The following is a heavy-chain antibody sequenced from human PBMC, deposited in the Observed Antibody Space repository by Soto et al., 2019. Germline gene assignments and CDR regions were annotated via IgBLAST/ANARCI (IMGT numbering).Heavy chain of an antibody. V-gene: IGHV4-30-2*01. CDR3: ARGYGYYFDY. J-gene: IGHJ4*02. CDR2: IYHSGST. CDR1: GGSISSGGYS. Sequence: QLQLQESGSGLVKPSQTLSLTCAVSGGSISSGGYSWSWIRQPPGKGLEWIGYIYHSGSTYYNPSLKSRVNMSVDRSKNQFSLKPSSVTAADTAGYYCARGYGYYFDYWGQGTLVTVSS. D-gene: IGHD2-15*01.